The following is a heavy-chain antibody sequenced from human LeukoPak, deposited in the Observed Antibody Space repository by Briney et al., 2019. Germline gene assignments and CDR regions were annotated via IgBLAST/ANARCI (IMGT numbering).Heavy chain of an antibody. Sequence: ASVKVSCKASGYTFTTSAIIWVRQAPGQGLEWMGWISVYNGNRKYTQKLQGRVTMTTDTSTSTAYMELSNLRSDDTAVYYCAREPSLHGSSSYNYWGQGTLVTVSS. CDR2: ISVYNGNR. CDR3: AREPSLHGSSSYNY. J-gene: IGHJ4*02. V-gene: IGHV1-18*01. D-gene: IGHD6-6*01. CDR1: GYTFTTSA.